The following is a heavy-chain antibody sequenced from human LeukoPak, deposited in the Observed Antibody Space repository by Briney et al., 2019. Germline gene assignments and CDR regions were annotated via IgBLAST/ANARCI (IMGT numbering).Heavy chain of an antibody. CDR3: AKSPRAAAGRGDWFDP. CDR1: GFTFSSYA. J-gene: IGHJ5*02. CDR2: ISGSGGST. V-gene: IGHV3-23*01. D-gene: IGHD6-25*01. Sequence: GGSLRLSCAASGFTFSSYAMSWVRQAPGKGLEWVSAISGSGGSTYYADSVKGRFTISRDNSKNMLYLQVNSLRVDDTAVYFCAKSPRAAAGRGDWFDPWGQGTLVTVSS.